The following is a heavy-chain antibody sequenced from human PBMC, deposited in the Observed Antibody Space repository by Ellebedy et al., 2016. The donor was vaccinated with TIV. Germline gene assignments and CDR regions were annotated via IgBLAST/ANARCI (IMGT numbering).Heavy chain of an antibody. CDR2: INPNSGGT. D-gene: IGHD3-10*01. Sequence: ASVKVSXXASGYTFTGYYMHWVRQAPGQGLEWMGWINPNSGGTNYAQKFQGRVTMTRDTSISTAYMELSRLRSDDTAVYYCARDRLSTMVRGVISAFDIWGQGTMVTVSS. J-gene: IGHJ3*02. CDR1: GYTFTGYY. V-gene: IGHV1-2*02. CDR3: ARDRLSTMVRGVISAFDI.